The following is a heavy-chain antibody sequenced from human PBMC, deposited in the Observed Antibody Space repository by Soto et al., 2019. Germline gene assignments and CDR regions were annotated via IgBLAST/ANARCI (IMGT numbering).Heavy chain of an antibody. CDR2: ISGYNGNT. V-gene: IGHV1-18*01. D-gene: IGHD5-18*01. J-gene: IGHJ6*02. CDR1: GYTFSNYG. CDR3: ARDPGFGFGYSYAFAMDV. Sequence: QVQLVQSGAEVKKPGASVKVSCKASGYTFSNYGISWVRQGPGQGLEWMGLISGYNGNTHYEEKVQDRIKMTTDTSTSTTYLELRSLRSDDTAVYFCARDPGFGFGYSYAFAMDVWGQGTTVTVSS.